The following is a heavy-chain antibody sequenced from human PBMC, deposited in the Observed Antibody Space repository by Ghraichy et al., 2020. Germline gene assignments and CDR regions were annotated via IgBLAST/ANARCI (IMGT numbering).Heavy chain of an antibody. CDR1: GGSFSGYY. CDR2: INHSGST. V-gene: IGHV4-34*01. Sequence: SETLSLTCAVYGGSFSGYYWSWIRQPPGKGLEWIGEINHSGSTNYNPSLKSRVTISVDTSKNQFSLKLSSVTAADTAVYYCARGYKDYWGQGTLVTVSS. D-gene: IGHD5-24*01. CDR3: ARGYKDY. J-gene: IGHJ4*02.